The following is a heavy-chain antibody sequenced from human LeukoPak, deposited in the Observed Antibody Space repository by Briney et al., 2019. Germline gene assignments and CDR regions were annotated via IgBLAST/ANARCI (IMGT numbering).Heavy chain of an antibody. CDR1: GFTFSSYG. D-gene: IGHD6-13*01. V-gene: IGHV3-30*02. J-gene: IGHJ4*02. Sequence: GGSLRLSCAASGFTFSSYGVHWVRQAPGKGLEWVAYIRYDGTNKYYADAVKGRFTISRDNSKNTLYLQMNSLRTEDTAVYYCAKEDRVGMDSSSWSYFDYWGQGTLVTVSS. CDR2: IRYDGTNK. CDR3: AKEDRVGMDSSSWSYFDY.